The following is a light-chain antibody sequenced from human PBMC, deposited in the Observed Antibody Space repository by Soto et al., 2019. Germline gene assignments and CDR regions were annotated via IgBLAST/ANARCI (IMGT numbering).Light chain of an antibody. CDR2: EVS. J-gene: IGLJ2*01. Sequence: QSVLTQPASVSGSPGQSITISCTGTSSDVGGYNYVSWYQQHPGKAPKLMIYEVSNRPSGVSNRFSGSKSGNTASLTISGLKAEDEADYYCSSYTSGSTHVVFGGGTKVTVL. CDR3: SSYTSGSTHVV. V-gene: IGLV2-14*01. CDR1: SSDVGGYNY.